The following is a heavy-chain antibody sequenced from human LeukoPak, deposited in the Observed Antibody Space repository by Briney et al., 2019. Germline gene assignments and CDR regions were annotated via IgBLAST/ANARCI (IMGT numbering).Heavy chain of an antibody. J-gene: IGHJ4*02. CDR3: ARRNWGSSRIDY. D-gene: IGHD3-16*01. V-gene: IGHV4-39*01. Sequence: PSETLSLTCTVSGGSITSTSYNWGWIRQPPGKGLEWIGCIYYRGSTYYNPSLKSRVTISVDTSKNHFSLKLSSVTAADTAVYYCARRNWGSSRIDYWGQGTLVTVSS. CDR2: IYYRGST. CDR1: GGSITSTSYN.